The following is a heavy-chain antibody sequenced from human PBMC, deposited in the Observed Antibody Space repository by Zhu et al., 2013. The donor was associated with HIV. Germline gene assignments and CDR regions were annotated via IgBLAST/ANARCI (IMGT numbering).Heavy chain of an antibody. Sequence: QVQLVQSGAEIKKPGASVKVSCKASGYTFTNDGINWVRQATGHGLEWMGWVDPSNGNAGYAQKFQGRVTITRNISTSTVYMELSSLRSDDTAVYYCAGWNDVGWFDPGAREPWSPSPQ. V-gene: IGHV1-8*03. D-gene: IGHD1-1*01. CDR3: AGWNDVGWFDP. CDR2: VDPSNGNA. CDR1: GYTFTNDG. J-gene: IGHJ5*02.